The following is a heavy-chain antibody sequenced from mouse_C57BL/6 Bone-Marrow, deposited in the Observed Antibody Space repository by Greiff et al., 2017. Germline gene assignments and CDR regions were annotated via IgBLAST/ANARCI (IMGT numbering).Heavy chain of an antibody. D-gene: IGHD3-2*02. V-gene: IGHV1-81*01. J-gene: IGHJ4*01. Sequence: QVQLQQSGAELARPGASVKLSCKASGYTFTSYGISWVKQRTGQGLEWIGEIYPRSGNTYYTKKFKGKATITADKYSSTAYMELLSLTSEDSAVYFCAKERAQATLLMDYWGQGTSVTVSS. CDR2: IYPRSGNT. CDR3: AKERAQATLLMDY. CDR1: GYTFTSYG.